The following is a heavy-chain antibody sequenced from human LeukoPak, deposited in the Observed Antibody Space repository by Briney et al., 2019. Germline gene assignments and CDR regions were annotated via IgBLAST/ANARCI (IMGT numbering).Heavy chain of an antibody. Sequence: GGSLRLSCTASDFIVSNNFMSWVRQTPGKGLEWVSVISGRGKTYYAASVNGRFTISRDNSKNIVSLQMNSLRAEDSAVYFCASKLPNYDFSAPTLSIGALDIWGQGTTVTVSS. CDR2: ISGRGKT. V-gene: IGHV3-53*01. CDR1: DFIVSNNF. CDR3: ASKLPNYDFSAPTLSIGALDI. J-gene: IGHJ3*02. D-gene: IGHD3/OR15-3a*01.